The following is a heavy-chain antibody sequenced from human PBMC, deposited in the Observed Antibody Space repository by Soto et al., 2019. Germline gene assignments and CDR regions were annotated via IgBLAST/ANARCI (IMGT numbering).Heavy chain of an antibody. J-gene: IGHJ4*02. D-gene: IGHD4-17*01. Sequence: QVQLQESGPGLVKPSQTLSLTCTVSGGSISSGGYYWSWIRQHPGKGLEWIGYIYYSGSTYYNPSLKSRVTISVETSKNQFSLKLSSVPAADTAVYYCASLQPTTVTTMGTFDYWGQGTLVTVSS. CDR2: IYYSGST. CDR1: GGSISSGGYY. CDR3: ASLQPTTVTTMGTFDY. V-gene: IGHV4-31*03.